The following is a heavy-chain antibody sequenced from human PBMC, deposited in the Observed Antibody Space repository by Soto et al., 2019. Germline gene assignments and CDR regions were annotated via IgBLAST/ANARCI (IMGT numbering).Heavy chain of an antibody. CDR1: GYTFTSYG. D-gene: IGHD2-2*01. CDR2: ISAYNGNT. J-gene: IGHJ4*02. Sequence: ASVKVSCKASGYTFTSYGISWVRQAPGQGLEWMGWISAYNGNTNYAQKLQGRVTMTTDTSTSTAYMELRSLRSDDTAVCYCARVDGCSSTSCSIGVFDYWGQGTLVTSPQ. V-gene: IGHV1-18*01. CDR3: ARVDGCSSTSCSIGVFDY.